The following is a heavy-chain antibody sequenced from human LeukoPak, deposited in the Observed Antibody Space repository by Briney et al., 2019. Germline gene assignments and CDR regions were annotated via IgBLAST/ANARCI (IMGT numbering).Heavy chain of an antibody. CDR3: ATDKMVLGAY. CDR2: INPDSGDT. V-gene: IGHV1-2*02. J-gene: IGHJ4*02. CDR1: GYTFTGYY. D-gene: IGHD2-8*01. Sequence: ASVKVSCKASGYTFTGYYMHWVRQAPGPGLEWMGWINPDSGDTNYAQKFQGRVTMTRDTSISTAYMELSRLRSDDTAVYYCATDKMVLGAYWGQGTLVTVSS.